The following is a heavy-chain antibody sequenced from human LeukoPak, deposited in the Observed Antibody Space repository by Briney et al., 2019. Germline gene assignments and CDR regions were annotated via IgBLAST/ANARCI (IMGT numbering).Heavy chain of an antibody. CDR3: ARPSPGYGGKVDY. D-gene: IGHD4-23*01. CDR2: ISSSGSTI. CDR1: GFTFSDYY. J-gene: IGHJ4*02. V-gene: IGHV3-11*01. Sequence: PGGSLRLSCAASGFTFSDYYMSWIRQAPGKGPEWVSYISSSGSTIYYADSVKGRFTISRDNSKNTLYLQMNSLRAEDTAVYYCARPSPGYGGKVDYWGQGTLVTVSS.